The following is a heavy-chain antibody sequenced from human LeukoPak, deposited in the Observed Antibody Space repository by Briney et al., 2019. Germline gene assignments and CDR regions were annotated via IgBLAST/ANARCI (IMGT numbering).Heavy chain of an antibody. D-gene: IGHD3-10*01. J-gene: IGHJ5*02. V-gene: IGHV1-2*02. CDR2: INPNSGGT. Sequence: ASVKVSCKASGYTFTGYYMHWVRQAPGQGLEWMGWINPNSGGTNYAQKFQGRVTMTRDTSISTAYMELSRLRSDDTAVYYCARDGTMVRGVIINWFDPWGQGTPVTVSS. CDR3: ARDGTMVRGVIINWFDP. CDR1: GYTFTGYY.